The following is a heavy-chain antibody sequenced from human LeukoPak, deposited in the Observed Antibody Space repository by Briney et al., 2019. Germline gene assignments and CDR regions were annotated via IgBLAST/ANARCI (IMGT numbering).Heavy chain of an antibody. CDR2: MNPNSGNT. Sequence: GASVKVSCKASGYTFTSYDINWVRQATGQGLEWMGWMNPNSGNTGYAQKFQGRVTMTRDTSISTAYMELSRLRSDDTAVYYCARDRVGFPFDYWGQGTLVTVSS. CDR3: ARDRVGFPFDY. D-gene: IGHD3-10*01. V-gene: IGHV1-8*01. CDR1: GYTFTSYD. J-gene: IGHJ4*02.